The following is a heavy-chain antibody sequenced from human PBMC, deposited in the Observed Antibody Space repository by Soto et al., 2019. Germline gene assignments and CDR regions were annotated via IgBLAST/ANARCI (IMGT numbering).Heavy chain of an antibody. J-gene: IGHJ6*02. Sequence: TGGSLRLSCAASGFIVSSNYMNWVRQAPGKGLEWVSVIYSGGTTYYADSVKGRFIISRDNSKNTLYLQMNSLRAEDTAVYYCARSRAMDVWGQGTTVTVS. CDR3: ARSRAMDV. CDR1: GFIVSSNY. CDR2: IYSGGTT. V-gene: IGHV3-53*01.